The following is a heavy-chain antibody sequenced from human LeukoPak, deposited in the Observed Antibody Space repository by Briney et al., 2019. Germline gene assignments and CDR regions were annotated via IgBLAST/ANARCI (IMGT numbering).Heavy chain of an antibody. J-gene: IGHJ3*02. CDR2: MNYNSGNT. CDR3: ARDGGYDDAFDI. V-gene: IGHV1-8*01. CDR1: GYTFTSFD. Sequence: ASVKVSCKASGYTFTSFDINWVRQATGQGLEWMGWMNYNSGNTGYAQKFQGRVTITRNTSISTAYMELSSLRSEDTAVYYCARDGGYDDAFDIWGQGTMVTVSS. D-gene: IGHD5-12*01.